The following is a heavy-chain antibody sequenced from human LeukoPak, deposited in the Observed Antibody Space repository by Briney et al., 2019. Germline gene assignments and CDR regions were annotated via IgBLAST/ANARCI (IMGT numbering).Heavy chain of an antibody. CDR2: MRSDGSPT. J-gene: IGHJ4*02. V-gene: IGHV3-30*02. Sequence: GGSLRLSCTASGFIFSSSGMHSVRQSPDKGLQWVTFMRSDGSPTYYADFVKGRFTISRDDSESALYLELNSLTSDDTAVYYCVKGTGSYSEYYFDAWGQGTPVTVSS. D-gene: IGHD3-10*01. CDR3: VKGTGSYSEYYFDA. CDR1: GFIFSSSG.